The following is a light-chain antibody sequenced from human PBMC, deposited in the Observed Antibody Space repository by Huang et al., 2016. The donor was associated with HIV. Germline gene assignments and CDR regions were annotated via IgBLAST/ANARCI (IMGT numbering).Light chain of an antibody. Sequence: EIVLTQSPATLSLSPGERATLSCRASQGVSSYFAWFQQKPGQAPRLLIDDASSRATGIPARFSGSGSGTDFTLTISSLEPEDFAVYYCQQRSTWPFTFGPGTKVDIK. CDR3: QQRSTWPFT. J-gene: IGKJ3*01. CDR1: QGVSSY. CDR2: DAS. V-gene: IGKV3-11*01.